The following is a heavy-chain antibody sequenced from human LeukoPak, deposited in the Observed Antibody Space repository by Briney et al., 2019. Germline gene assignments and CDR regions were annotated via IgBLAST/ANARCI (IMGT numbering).Heavy chain of an antibody. J-gene: IGHJ4*02. CDR2: ISSSGSTI. D-gene: IGHD6-13*01. CDR1: GFTFSSYE. V-gene: IGHV3-48*03. CDR3: ARVGAAAGTGYDY. Sequence: GGSLRFSCAASGFTFSSYEMNWVRQAPGKGLEWVSYISSSGSTIYYADSVKGRFTISRDNAKNSLYLQMNSLRAEDTAVYYCARVGAAAGTGYDYWGQGTLVTVSS.